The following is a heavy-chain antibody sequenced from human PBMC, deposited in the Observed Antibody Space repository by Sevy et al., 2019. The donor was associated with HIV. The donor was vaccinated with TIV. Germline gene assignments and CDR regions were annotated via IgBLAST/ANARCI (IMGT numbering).Heavy chain of an antibody. J-gene: IGHJ4*02. CDR2: ISSGSGYI. CDR1: GFSFSDYN. V-gene: IGHV3-21*01. Sequence: GGSLRLSCAASGFSFSDYNMKWVRQAPGKGLEWVSFISSGSGYIYYADSMKGRFTISRDNAKNSLYLQLNSLRAEDTAVYYCARDRGEILHSAFDYWGQGTLVTVSS. CDR3: ARDRGEILHSAFDY. D-gene: IGHD3-16*01.